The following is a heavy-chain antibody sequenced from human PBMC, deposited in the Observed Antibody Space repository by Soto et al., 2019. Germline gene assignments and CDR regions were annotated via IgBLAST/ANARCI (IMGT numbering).Heavy chain of an antibody. CDR2: ISGYNGNT. CDR3: PRARGHIWNYGWFDP. Sequence: QVQLEQSGAEVKKPGASVKVSCKASGYTFTSYGISWVRQAPGQGLEWMGRISGYNGNTNYAQKFQGRVTMTTDTSTSTAYMELRSLVSDYTTLYYCPRARGHIWNYGWFDPLGQGTLVTVSS. J-gene: IGHJ5*02. D-gene: IGHD1-7*01. CDR1: GYTFTSYG. V-gene: IGHV1-18*01.